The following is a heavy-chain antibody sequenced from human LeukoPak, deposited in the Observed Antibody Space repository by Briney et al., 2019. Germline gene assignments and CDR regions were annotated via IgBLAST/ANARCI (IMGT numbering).Heavy chain of an antibody. CDR1: GFTFSSYW. D-gene: IGHD3-16*01. Sequence: GGSLRLSCLASGFTFSSYWIHWVRQAPGKGLVWVSRIHLDGTTTTYADSVRGRFTISRDNAKNTLYLQMNSLTAEDTAVYYCARGGSPSDYWGQGTLVTVSS. CDR2: IHLDGTTT. V-gene: IGHV3-74*01. J-gene: IGHJ4*02. CDR3: ARGGSPSDY.